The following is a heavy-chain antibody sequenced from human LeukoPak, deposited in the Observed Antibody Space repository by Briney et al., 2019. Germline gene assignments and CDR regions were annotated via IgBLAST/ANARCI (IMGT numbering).Heavy chain of an antibody. CDR1: GFTFSNYA. CDR2: ITSSGDTP. Sequence: GGSLRLSCAASGFTFSNYAMRWVRQAPGKGLEWVSSITSSGDTPYYTDSVRGRFTISRDNSKNTLYLQMHSLRAEDTALYYCADSNYWYPVDYWGQGTLVTVSS. D-gene: IGHD4-11*01. V-gene: IGHV3-23*01. CDR3: ADSNYWYPVDY. J-gene: IGHJ4*02.